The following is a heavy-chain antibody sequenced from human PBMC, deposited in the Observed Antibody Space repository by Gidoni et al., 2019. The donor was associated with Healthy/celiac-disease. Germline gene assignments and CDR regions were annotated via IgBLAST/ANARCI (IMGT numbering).Heavy chain of an antibody. J-gene: IGHJ6*02. Sequence: QVQLQQWGAGLLKPSATLSLTCAVYGGSFSGYYWSWIRQPPGKGLEWSGEINHSGSTNYNPSLKSRVTISVDTSKNRFSLKLSSVTAADTAVYYCARRTSSEYYYYYGMDVWGQGTTVTVSS. D-gene: IGHD2-2*01. CDR3: ARRTSSEYYYYYGMDV. V-gene: IGHV4-34*01. CDR2: INHSGST. CDR1: GGSFSGYY.